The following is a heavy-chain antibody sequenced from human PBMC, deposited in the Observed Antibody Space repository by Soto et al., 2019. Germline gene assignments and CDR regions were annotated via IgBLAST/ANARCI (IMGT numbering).Heavy chain of an antibody. J-gene: IGHJ5*02. CDR1: GFTFSSYA. CDR2: ISYDGSNK. Sequence: PGGSLRPSCAASGFTFSSYAMHWVRQAPGKGLEWVAVISYDGSNKYYADSVKGRFTISRDNSKNTLYLQMNSLRAEDTAVYYCATSASRIQLWLFDPWGQGTLVTVSS. V-gene: IGHV3-30-3*01. CDR3: ATSASRIQLWLFDP. D-gene: IGHD5-18*01.